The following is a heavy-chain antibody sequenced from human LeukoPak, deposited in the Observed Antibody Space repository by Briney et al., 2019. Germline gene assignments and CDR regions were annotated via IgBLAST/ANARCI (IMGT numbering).Heavy chain of an antibody. V-gene: IGHV5-51*01. D-gene: IGHD1-26*01. CDR2: IYPGDSDT. CDR1: GYSFTSYW. CDR3: ARGLVGAIAYNWFDP. J-gene: IGHJ5*02. Sequence: GESLKISCKGSGYSFTSYWIGWVRQMPGKGLEWMGIIYPGDSDTRYSPSFQGQVTISADKSISTAYLQWSSLKASDTAMYYCARGLVGAIAYNWFDPWGQGTLVTVSS.